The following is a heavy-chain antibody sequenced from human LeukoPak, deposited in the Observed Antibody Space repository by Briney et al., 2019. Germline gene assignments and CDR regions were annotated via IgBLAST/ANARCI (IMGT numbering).Heavy chain of an antibody. Sequence: ASVKVSCKASGYTFTSYGISWMRQAPGQGLEWMGWSSAYNGNTNYAQKLQGRVTMSTDTSTSTAYMELRSLRSDDTAVYYCATHNPTQQSFDYWGQGTLVTVSS. CDR1: GYTFTSYG. J-gene: IGHJ4*02. D-gene: IGHD6-13*01. CDR2: SSAYNGNT. CDR3: ATHNPTQQSFDY. V-gene: IGHV1-18*01.